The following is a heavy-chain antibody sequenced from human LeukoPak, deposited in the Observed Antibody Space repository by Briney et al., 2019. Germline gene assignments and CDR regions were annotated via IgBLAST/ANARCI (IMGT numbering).Heavy chain of an antibody. J-gene: IGHJ4*02. CDR2: VYSDNNK. Sequence: SGPTLVNPTQTLTLTCTFSGFSLSTNGLGVGWVRQPPGEALERLAVVYSDNNKRYSPSLESRLTITKGTSENQVVLTMTNMDPMDTATYYCTHRRAAARPNYYDFWGQGILVTVSS. V-gene: IGHV2-5*02. CDR3: THRRAAARPNYYDF. CDR1: GFSLSTNGLG. D-gene: IGHD6-6*01.